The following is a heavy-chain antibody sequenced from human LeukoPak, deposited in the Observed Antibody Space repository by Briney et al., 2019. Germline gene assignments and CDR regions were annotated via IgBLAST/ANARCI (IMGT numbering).Heavy chain of an antibody. CDR1: GGSISSSSYS. CDR2: IYYSGST. CDR3: ARRPWNNWNYVYAFDI. J-gene: IGHJ3*02. D-gene: IGHD1-7*01. Sequence: SETLSLTCTVSGGSISSSSYSWGWIRQPPGKGLEWIGSIYYSGSTYYNPSLKSRVTISVDTSKNQFSLKLSSVTAADTAVYYCARRPWNNWNYVYAFDIWGQGTMVTVSS. V-gene: IGHV4-39*01.